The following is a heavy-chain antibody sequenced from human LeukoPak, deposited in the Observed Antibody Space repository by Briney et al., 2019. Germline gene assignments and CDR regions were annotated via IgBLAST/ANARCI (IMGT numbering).Heavy chain of an antibody. CDR1: GYTLTELS. Sequence: GASVKVSCKVSGYTLTELSMHWVRQAPGKGLEWMGGFDPEDGETIYAQKFRGRVTMTEDTSTDTAYMELSSLRSEDTAVYYCATLAVAAPKRDINWFDPWGQGTLVTVSS. CDR3: ATLAVAAPKRDINWFDP. J-gene: IGHJ5*02. CDR2: FDPEDGET. V-gene: IGHV1-24*01. D-gene: IGHD6-19*01.